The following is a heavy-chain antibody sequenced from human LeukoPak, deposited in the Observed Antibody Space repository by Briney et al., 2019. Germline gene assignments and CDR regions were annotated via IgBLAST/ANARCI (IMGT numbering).Heavy chain of an antibody. V-gene: IGHV1-24*01. D-gene: IGHD2-15*01. CDR1: GYSLTALS. CDR2: FDPEVGKT. Sequence: SSVKVSCKVSGYSLTALSMHWVRQAPGKGLEWMGGFDPEVGKTMYAEKLDGRLTVTDDTSAATAYMQLSSLRLEDTAVYYCATDMVGYCGDVTCYSEAYWGQGTLVTVSS. CDR3: ATDMVGYCGDVTCYSEAY. J-gene: IGHJ4*02.